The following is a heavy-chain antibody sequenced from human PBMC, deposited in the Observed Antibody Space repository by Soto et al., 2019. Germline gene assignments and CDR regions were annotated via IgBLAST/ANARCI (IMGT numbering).Heavy chain of an antibody. CDR3: AREAAGTGYYYGMDV. CDR2: ISYDGSNK. V-gene: IGHV3-30-3*01. CDR1: GFTFSSYA. J-gene: IGHJ6*02. Sequence: QVQLVESGGGVVQPGRSLRLSCAASGFTFSSYAMHWVHQAPGKGLEWVAVISYDGSNKYYADSVKGRFTISRDNSKNTLYLQMNSLRAEDTAVYYCAREAAGTGYYYGMDVWGQGTTVTVSS. D-gene: IGHD6-13*01.